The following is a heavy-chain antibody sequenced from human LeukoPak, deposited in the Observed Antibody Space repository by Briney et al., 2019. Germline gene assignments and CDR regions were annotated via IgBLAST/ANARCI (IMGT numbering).Heavy chain of an antibody. CDR1: GFTFSSYS. D-gene: IGHD3-10*01. CDR2: ISSSSSYI. Sequence: GGSLRLSCAASGFTFSSYSMNWVRQAPGKGLEWVSSISSSSSYIYYADSVKGRFTISRDNAKNSLYLQMNSLRAEDTAGYYCARDGKMVRGVILDYWGQGTLVTVSS. J-gene: IGHJ4*02. V-gene: IGHV3-21*01. CDR3: ARDGKMVRGVILDY.